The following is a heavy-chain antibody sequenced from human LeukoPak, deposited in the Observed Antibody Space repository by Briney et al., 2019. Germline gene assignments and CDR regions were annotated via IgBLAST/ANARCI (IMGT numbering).Heavy chain of an antibody. V-gene: IGHV3-7*01. CDR2: IKPDGSET. Sequence: PGGSLRLSCVASRFTFSNHYVSWVRQAPGKGLEWVATIKPDGSETFYVDSVKGQFTVSRDNAKNSLYLQMSSLRAEDTAVYHCARNLVHLWNVFDFWGLGTMVTVSS. CDR1: RFTFSNHY. CDR3: ARNLVHLWNVFDF. J-gene: IGHJ3*01. D-gene: IGHD5-18*01.